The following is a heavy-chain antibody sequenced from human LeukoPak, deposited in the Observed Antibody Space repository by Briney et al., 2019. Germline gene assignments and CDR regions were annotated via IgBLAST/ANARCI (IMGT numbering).Heavy chain of an antibody. V-gene: IGHV4-39*01. J-gene: IGHJ4*02. Sequence: SETLSLTCAAYGGSFSGYYWGWIRQPPGKGLEWIGSIYYSGSTYYNPSLKSRVTISVDTSKNQFSLKLSSVTAADTAVYYCASAYSSGWYGTVDYWGQGTLVTVSS. CDR1: GGSFSGYY. D-gene: IGHD6-19*01. CDR3: ASAYSSGWYGTVDY. CDR2: IYYSGST.